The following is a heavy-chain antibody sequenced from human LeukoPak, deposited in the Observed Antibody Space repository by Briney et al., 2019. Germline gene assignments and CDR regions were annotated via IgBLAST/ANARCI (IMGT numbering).Heavy chain of an antibody. CDR2: IYYSGST. J-gene: IGHJ3*02. V-gene: IGHV4-39*01. D-gene: IGHD1-26*01. CDR3: ARPMGATSDDAFDI. CDR1: GGSISSSSYY. Sequence: SETLSLTCTVSGGSISSSSYYWGWIRQPPGKGLEWIGSIYYSGSTYYNPSLKSRVTISVDTSKNQFSLKLCSVTAADTAVYYCARPMGATSDDAFDIWGQGTMVTVSS.